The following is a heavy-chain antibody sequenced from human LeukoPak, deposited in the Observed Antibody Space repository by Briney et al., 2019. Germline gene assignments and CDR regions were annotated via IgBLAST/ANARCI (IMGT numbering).Heavy chain of an antibody. Sequence: GGSLRLSCAASGFTFSSYAMHWVRQAPGKGLEWVAVISYDGSNKYYADSVKGRFTISRGNSKNTLYLQMNSLRAEDTAVYYCAKDRGAVAGSPDYWGQGTLVTVSS. CDR2: ISYDGSNK. D-gene: IGHD6-19*01. CDR3: AKDRGAVAGSPDY. J-gene: IGHJ4*02. V-gene: IGHV3-30*04. CDR1: GFTFSSYA.